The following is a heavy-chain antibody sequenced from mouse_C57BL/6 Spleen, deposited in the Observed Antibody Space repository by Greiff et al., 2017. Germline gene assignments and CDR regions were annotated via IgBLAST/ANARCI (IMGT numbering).Heavy chain of an antibody. Sequence: EVKLMESGGGLVQPGGSMKLSCVASGFTFSNYWMNWVRQSPEKGLEWVAQIRLKSDNYATHYAESVKGRFTISRDDSKSSVYLQMNNLRAEDTGIYYCTGYERHYYAKDYWGQGTSVTVAS. CDR1: GFTFSNYW. D-gene: IGHD2-3*01. CDR2: IRLKSDNYAT. V-gene: IGHV6-3*01. J-gene: IGHJ4*01. CDR3: TGYERHYYAKDY.